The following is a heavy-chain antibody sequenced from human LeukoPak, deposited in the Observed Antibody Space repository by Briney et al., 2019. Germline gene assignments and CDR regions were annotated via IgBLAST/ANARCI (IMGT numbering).Heavy chain of an antibody. V-gene: IGHV4-4*07. Sequence: PSETLSLTCTVSGGSISSYYWNWIRQPAGKGLEWIGRIYTSGSTNYNPSLKSRVTMSEDTSKNQFSLKLSSVTAADTAVYYCARGAVAGNYYFDYWGQGTLVTVSS. J-gene: IGHJ4*02. CDR2: IYTSGST. CDR3: ARGAVAGNYYFDY. D-gene: IGHD6-19*01. CDR1: GGSISSYY.